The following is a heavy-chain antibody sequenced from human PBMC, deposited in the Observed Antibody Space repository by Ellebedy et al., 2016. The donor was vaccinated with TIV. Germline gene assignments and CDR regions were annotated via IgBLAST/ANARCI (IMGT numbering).Heavy chain of an antibody. Sequence: GSLRLSCTVSGGSISSSSYYWGWIRQSPGKGLEWIGSIYYSGSTYHNPSLKSRITISVDTSKNQFSLKLSSVTAADTAVYYCARGNTIFGTGSWGQGTLVTVSS. CDR1: GGSISSSSYY. V-gene: IGHV4-39*07. D-gene: IGHD3-3*01. CDR3: ARGNTIFGTGS. J-gene: IGHJ5*02. CDR2: IYYSGST.